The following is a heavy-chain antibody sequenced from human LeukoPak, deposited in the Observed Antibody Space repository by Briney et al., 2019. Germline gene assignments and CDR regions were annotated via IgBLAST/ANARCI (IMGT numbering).Heavy chain of an antibody. V-gene: IGHV4-34*01. D-gene: IGHD3-16*02. J-gene: IGHJ4*02. CDR1: GGSSSGYY. Sequence: SETLSLTCAVYGGSSSGYYWSWIRQPPGKGLEWIGEINHSGSTNYNPSLKSRVTISVDTSKNQFSLKLSSVTAADTAVYYCACSDYVRGSYRKDLLTSFDYWGQGTLVTVSS. CDR2: INHSGST. CDR3: ACSDYVRGSYRKDLLTSFDY.